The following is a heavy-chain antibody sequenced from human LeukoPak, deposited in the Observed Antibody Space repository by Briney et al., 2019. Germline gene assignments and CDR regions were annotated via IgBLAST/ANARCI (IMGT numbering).Heavy chain of an antibody. CDR1: GFTFTGYY. CDR3: AREVVSYYYYGMDV. J-gene: IGHJ6*02. Sequence: ASVKVSCKASGFTFTGYYMHWVRQAPGQGLEWMGWISAYNGNTNYAQKLQGRVTMTTDTSTSTAYMELRSLRSDDTAVYYCAREVVSYYYYGMDVWGQGTTVTVSS. V-gene: IGHV1-18*04. CDR2: ISAYNGNT. D-gene: IGHD3-22*01.